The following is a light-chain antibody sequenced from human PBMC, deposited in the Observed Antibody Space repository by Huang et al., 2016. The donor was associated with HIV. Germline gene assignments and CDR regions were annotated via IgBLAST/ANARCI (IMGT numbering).Light chain of an antibody. V-gene: IGKV2-28*01. Sequence: DIVMTQSPLSLPVTPGEPASISCRSSQSLLHSNGYNSLDWYLQKPGQSPQLLIYLGSTRASGVPDRFSGSGSGTDFTLKISRVEAEDVGVYYCMQSLQTPYTFGQGTKLEIK. J-gene: IGKJ2*01. CDR2: LGS. CDR1: QSLLHSNGYNS. CDR3: MQSLQTPYT.